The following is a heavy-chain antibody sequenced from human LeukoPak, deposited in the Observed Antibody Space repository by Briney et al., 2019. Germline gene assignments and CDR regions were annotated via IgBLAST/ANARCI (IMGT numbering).Heavy chain of an antibody. CDR2: ISYRGSNK. Sequence: GETLRLSCAASGFTFSSYAMHWVRQAPGKGLEWVAVISYRGSNKYYTDSVKGRFTISRDNSKNTLYLQMNSLRPEDTAVYYCARGAHYDDYGGGYFDYWGQGTLVTVSS. V-gene: IGHV3-30*04. J-gene: IGHJ4*02. CDR1: GFTFSSYA. CDR3: ARGAHYDDYGGGYFDY. D-gene: IGHD4-23*01.